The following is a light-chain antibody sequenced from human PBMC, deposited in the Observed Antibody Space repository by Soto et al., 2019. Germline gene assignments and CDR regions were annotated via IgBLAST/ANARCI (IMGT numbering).Light chain of an antibody. V-gene: IGKV3-20*01. J-gene: IGKJ2*01. CDR3: QHET. CDR2: GAS. Sequence: EIVLTQSPGTLSLSPGERATLSCRASQSVSSSYLAWYQQKPGQAPRLLMYGASSRATDIPDRFSGSGSGTDFTLTISRLEPEDFAVYYCQHETFGQGTKLEIK. CDR1: QSVSSSY.